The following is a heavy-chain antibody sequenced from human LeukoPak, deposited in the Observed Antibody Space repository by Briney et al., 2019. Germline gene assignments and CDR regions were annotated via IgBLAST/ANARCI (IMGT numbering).Heavy chain of an antibody. CDR1: GFTFSSYA. CDR2: SSGSGGST. Sequence: PGGSLRLSCAASGFTFSSYAMSLVRQAPGKGLEWVSASSGSGGSTYYADSVKGRFTISRDNSKNTLYLQMNSLRAEDTAVYYCAKDRGNRYYFDYWGQGTLVAVSS. J-gene: IGHJ4*02. V-gene: IGHV3-23*01. CDR3: AKDRGNRYYFDY.